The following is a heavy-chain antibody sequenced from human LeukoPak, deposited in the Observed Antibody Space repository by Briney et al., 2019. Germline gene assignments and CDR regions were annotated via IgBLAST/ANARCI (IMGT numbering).Heavy chain of an antibody. V-gene: IGHV2-5*01. CDR2: IFWNDDK. D-gene: IGHD5-18*01. CDR1: GFSLPTRGGG. CDR3: AQRPRTAMVGFDY. Sequence: SGPTLVKPPQTLTLTCTFSGFSLPTRGGGVGWIRQPPGKALEWLTLIFWNDDKRYSPSLKSRLTITKDTSKNQVVLTLTNLVPVDTATYYCAQRPRTAMVGFDYWDQGTLVTVSS. J-gene: IGHJ4*02.